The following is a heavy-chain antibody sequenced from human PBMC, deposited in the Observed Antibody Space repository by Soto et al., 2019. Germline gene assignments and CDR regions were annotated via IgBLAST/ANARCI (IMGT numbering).Heavy chain of an antibody. Sequence: PGGSLRLSCAAFGFTFSSYAMSWVRQAPGKGLEWVSAISGSGGSTYYADSVKSRFTISRDNSKNTLYLQMNSLRAEDTAVYYCAKVVYSSGWYVDYWGQGTLVTVSS. D-gene: IGHD6-19*01. V-gene: IGHV3-23*01. CDR3: AKVVYSSGWYVDY. J-gene: IGHJ4*02. CDR1: GFTFSSYA. CDR2: ISGSGGST.